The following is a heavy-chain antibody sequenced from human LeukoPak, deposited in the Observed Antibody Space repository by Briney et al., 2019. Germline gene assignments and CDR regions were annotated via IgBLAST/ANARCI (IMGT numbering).Heavy chain of an antibody. CDR2: ISWNSGSI. J-gene: IGHJ4*02. V-gene: IGHV3-9*01. CDR1: GFTFDDYA. CDR3: AKDREPDGFDY. Sequence: PGRSLRLSCAASGFTFDDYAMHWVRQAPGKGLEWVSGISWNSGSIGYADSVKGRFTISRDNAKNSLYLQMNSLRVEDTALYYCAKDREPDGFDYWGQGTLVTVSS.